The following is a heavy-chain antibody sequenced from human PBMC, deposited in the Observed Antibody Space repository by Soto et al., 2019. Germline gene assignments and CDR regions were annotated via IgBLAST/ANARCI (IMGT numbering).Heavy chain of an antibody. V-gene: IGHV4-39*01. Sequence: QLQLQESGPGLVKPSETLSLTCTVSGGSISSSSYYWGWIRQPPGKALEWIGSIYYSGSTYYNPSLKSRVTISVDTSKNQFSLKLSSVTAADTAVYYCARASRYCSGGSCHYFDYWGQGTLVTVSS. D-gene: IGHD2-15*01. J-gene: IGHJ4*02. CDR2: IYYSGST. CDR1: GGSISSSSYY. CDR3: ARASRYCSGGSCHYFDY.